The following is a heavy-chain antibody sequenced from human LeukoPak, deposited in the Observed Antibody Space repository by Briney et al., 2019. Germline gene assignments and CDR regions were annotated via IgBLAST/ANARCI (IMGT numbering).Heavy chain of an antibody. CDR2: ISSNGGST. CDR3: ARGPYSGGYSDY. CDR1: GFTFTTSA. Sequence: GGSLRLSCAASGFTFTTSAMHWVRQAPGKGLEYVSAISSNGGSTFYADSVRGRFTISRDNSKNTLDLQMGSLTAEDMAVYYCARGPYSGGYSDYWGQGTLVTVSS. D-gene: IGHD1-26*01. J-gene: IGHJ4*02. V-gene: IGHV3-64*02.